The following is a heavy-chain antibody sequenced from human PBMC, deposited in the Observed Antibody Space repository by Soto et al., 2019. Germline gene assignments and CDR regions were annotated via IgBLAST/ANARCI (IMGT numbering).Heavy chain of an antibody. CDR2: IYYSGST. D-gene: IGHD2-2*01. Sequence: PSETLSLTCTVSGGSISSSSYYWGWIRQPPGKGLEWIGSIYYSGSTYYNPSLKSRVTISVDTSKNQFSLKLSSVTAADTAVYYCARVIVVVPAAMGWFDPWGQGTLVTVSS. V-gene: IGHV4-39*01. CDR3: ARVIVVVPAAMGWFDP. J-gene: IGHJ5*02. CDR1: GGSISSSSYY.